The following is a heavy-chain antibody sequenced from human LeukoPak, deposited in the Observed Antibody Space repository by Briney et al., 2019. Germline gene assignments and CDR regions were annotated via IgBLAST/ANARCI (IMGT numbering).Heavy chain of an antibody. CDR3: ARDYWWNYDY. D-gene: IGHD1-7*01. Sequence: GGSLRLSCAASGFTFSDYAMHWVRQAPGKGLEWVAVISKDGSDKYYPGSVRGGFTISRDNSKNTIYLQMDSLRAEDTAIYYCARDYWWNYDYWGQETLVTVSS. J-gene: IGHJ4*02. CDR2: ISKDGSDK. V-gene: IGHV3-30-3*01. CDR1: GFTFSDYA.